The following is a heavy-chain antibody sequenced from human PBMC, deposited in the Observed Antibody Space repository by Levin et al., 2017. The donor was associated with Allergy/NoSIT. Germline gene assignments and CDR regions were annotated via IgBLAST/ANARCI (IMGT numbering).Heavy chain of an antibody. V-gene: IGHV3-7*01. CDR2: INQDGSEQ. D-gene: IGHD3-10*01. CDR1: GFTFRSYW. CDR3: AREEGWRYYYGMDV. J-gene: IGHJ6*02. Sequence: GESLKISCSASGFTFRSYWMSWVRQAPGKGLEWVANINQDGSEQYYVDSVRGRFTISRDNAKNSVYLEMNSLRGEDTSVYYCAREEGWRYYYGMDVWGQGTTVTVSS.